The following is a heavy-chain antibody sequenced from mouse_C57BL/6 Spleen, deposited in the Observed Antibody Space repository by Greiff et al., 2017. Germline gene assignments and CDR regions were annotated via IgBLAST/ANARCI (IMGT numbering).Heavy chain of an antibody. CDR3: ASERGDGYLYAMDY. J-gene: IGHJ4*01. CDR1: GYSITSGYY. CDR2: ISYDGSN. Sequence: EVKLMESGPGLVKPSQSLSLTCSVTGYSITSGYYWNWIRQFPGNKLEWMGYISYDGSNNYHPSLKNRISITRDTSKNQFFLKLNSVTTEDTATYYCASERGDGYLYAMDYWGQGTSVTVSS. D-gene: IGHD2-3*01. V-gene: IGHV3-6*01.